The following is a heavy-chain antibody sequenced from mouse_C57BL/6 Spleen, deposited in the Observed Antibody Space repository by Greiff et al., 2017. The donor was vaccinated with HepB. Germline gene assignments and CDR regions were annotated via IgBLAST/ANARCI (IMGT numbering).Heavy chain of an antibody. Sequence: EVKLVESGGGLVQSGRSLRLSCATSGFTFSDFYMEWVRQAPGKGLEWIAASRNKANDYTTEYSASVKGRFIVSRDTSQSILYLQMNALRAEDTAIYYCARDDGYWYFDFWGTGTTVTVSS. D-gene: IGHD1-1*02. CDR2: SRNKANDYTT. V-gene: IGHV7-1*01. CDR3: ARDDGYWYFDF. CDR1: GFTFSDFY. J-gene: IGHJ1*03.